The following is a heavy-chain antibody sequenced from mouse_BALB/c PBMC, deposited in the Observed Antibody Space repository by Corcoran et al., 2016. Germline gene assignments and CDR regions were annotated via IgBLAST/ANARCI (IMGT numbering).Heavy chain of an antibody. CDR3: ARSSTVVAYYYALDY. J-gene: IGHJ4*01. D-gene: IGHD1-1*01. CDR2: RNTDTGET. V-gene: IGHV9-1*02. Sequence: QIQLVQSGPELKKPGETVQISCKASGYTFTNYGMNWVKQAPGEGLKGWGWRNTDTGETKYADDFKGRFAFSLETSASTAYLQINNLKNVDMATYCCARSSTVVAYYYALDYWGQGTAVTVSS. CDR1: GYTFTNYG.